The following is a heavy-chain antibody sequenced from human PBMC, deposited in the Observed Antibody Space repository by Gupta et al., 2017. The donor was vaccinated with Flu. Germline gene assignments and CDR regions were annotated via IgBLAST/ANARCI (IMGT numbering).Heavy chain of an antibody. D-gene: IGHD3-16*02. CDR1: GFMFSSYE. CDR2: INSGAST. J-gene: IGHJ4*02. V-gene: IGHV3-48*03. CDR3: ARGRWDN. Sequence: EVHLVESGGGWVQPGGSLRLSCSASGFMFSSYEMSWVRQAPGRGLEWISFINSGASTYYADPVRGRFTISRDNAKNSLYLQMSSLRDEDTAVYYCARGRWDNWGRGTLVTVSS.